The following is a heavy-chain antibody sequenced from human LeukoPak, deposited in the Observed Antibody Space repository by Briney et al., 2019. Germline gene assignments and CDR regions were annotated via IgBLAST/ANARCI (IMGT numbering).Heavy chain of an antibody. D-gene: IGHD4-17*01. V-gene: IGHV5-10-1*01. Sequence: GGSLKISCKGSGYSFTSYWVRWVRLMPGKGMEWMGRIVPSDSYTNYSPSFEGHVTISADKSISTAYLQWSSLKASDTAMYYCASVYGDYAGYWGQGTLVTVSS. CDR1: GYSFTSYW. J-gene: IGHJ4*02. CDR3: ASVYGDYAGY. CDR2: IVPSDSYT.